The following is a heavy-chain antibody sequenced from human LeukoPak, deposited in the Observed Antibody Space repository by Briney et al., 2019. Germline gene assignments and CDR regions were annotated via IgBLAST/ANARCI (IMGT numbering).Heavy chain of an antibody. Sequence: GGSLRLSCAASGFTFSSYAMSWVRQAPGKGLEWVSAISGSGGSTYYADSVKGRFTISRDNSKNTLYLQMNSLRAEDTALYYCAKAGYSGYDYFDYWGQGTLVTVSS. CDR3: AKAGYSGYDYFDY. V-gene: IGHV3-23*01. J-gene: IGHJ4*02. CDR1: GFTFSSYA. CDR2: ISGSGGST. D-gene: IGHD5-12*01.